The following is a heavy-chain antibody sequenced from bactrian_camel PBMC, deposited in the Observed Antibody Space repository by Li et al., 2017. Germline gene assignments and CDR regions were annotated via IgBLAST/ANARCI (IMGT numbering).Heavy chain of an antibody. Sequence: QVQLVESGGGSVQAGGSLRLSCVASPYSAVSHCIGWFRQVPEAEREAVALLYTEGSRPIFYSDSVKGRFTISQDNAKSTVYLQMNSLKPEETAVYYCAAGPFYCGTGYSYRAKSSARFNAWGQGTQVTVS. D-gene: IGHD6*01. CDR3: AAGPFYCGTGYSYRAKSSARFNA. CDR2: LYTEGSRP. V-gene: IGHV3S6*01. J-gene: IGHJ6*01. CDR1: PYSAVSHC.